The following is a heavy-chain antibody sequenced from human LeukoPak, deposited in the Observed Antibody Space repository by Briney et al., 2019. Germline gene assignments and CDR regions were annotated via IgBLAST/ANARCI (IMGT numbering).Heavy chain of an antibody. D-gene: IGHD6-13*01. CDR1: GGSISSSSYY. V-gene: IGHV4-39*01. CDR3: AHIAAAGEFDY. CDR2: IYYSGST. Sequence: SETLSLTCTVSGGSISSSSYYWGWIRQPPGKGLEWIGSIYYSGSTYYIPSLKSRVTISVDTSKNQFSLKLSSVTAADTAVYYCAHIAAAGEFDYWGQGTLVTVSS. J-gene: IGHJ4*02.